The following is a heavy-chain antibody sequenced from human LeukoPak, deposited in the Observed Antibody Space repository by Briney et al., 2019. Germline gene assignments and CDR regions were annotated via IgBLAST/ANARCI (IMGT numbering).Heavy chain of an antibody. J-gene: IGHJ6*04. CDR2: ISGSASHT. CDR1: GFPFSDYA. V-gene: IGHV3-23*01. D-gene: IGHD2-2*01. CDR3: AKGGHCSSTDCHDGRMDV. Sequence: GGSLRLSCAAAGFPFSDYAMSWVRQAPGKGLEWVSVISGSASHTYYADSVKGRFTISRDNSKNTLYLQMSSLRAEDTAVYSCAKGGHCSSTDCHDGRMDVWGKGTTVTVSS.